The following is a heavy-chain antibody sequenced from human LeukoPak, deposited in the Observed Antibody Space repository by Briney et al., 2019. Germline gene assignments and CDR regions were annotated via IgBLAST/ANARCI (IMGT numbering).Heavy chain of an antibody. D-gene: IGHD3-16*02. CDR2: INTNTGNP. J-gene: IGHJ4*02. CDR1: GYTFTSYA. V-gene: IGHV7-4-1*02. CDR3: ARGKMITFGGVIAY. Sequence: ASVRVSCKASGYTFTSYAMNWVRQGPGQGPEWMGWINTNTGNPTYAQGFTGRFVLSLDTSVSTAYLQISSLKTEDTAVYYCARGKMITFGGVIAYWGQGTLVTVSS.